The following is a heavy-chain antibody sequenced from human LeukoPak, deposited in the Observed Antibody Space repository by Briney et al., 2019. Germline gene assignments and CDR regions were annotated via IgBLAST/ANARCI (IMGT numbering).Heavy chain of an antibody. V-gene: IGHV1-8*01. CDR1: GYTFTSYD. D-gene: IGHD4-17*01. CDR2: MNPNSGNT. Sequence: ASVKVSCKASGYTFTSYDINWVRQATGQGLEWLGWMNPNSGNTGYAQKFQGRVTMTRDTSTSTVYMELSSLRSEDTAVYYCARRYGDHGHFDYWGQGTLVTVSS. CDR3: ARRYGDHGHFDY. J-gene: IGHJ4*02.